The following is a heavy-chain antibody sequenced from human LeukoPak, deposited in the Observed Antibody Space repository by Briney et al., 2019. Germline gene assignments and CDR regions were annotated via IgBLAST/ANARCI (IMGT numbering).Heavy chain of an antibody. Sequence: PSETLSLTCAVYGGSFSGYYWSWIRQPPGKGLEWIGEIDHSGSTNYNPSLKSRVTISVATSKNQFSLKLSSVTAAATAVYYCAREAMVAGGAFDIWGQGTMVTVSS. CDR3: AREAMVAGGAFDI. J-gene: IGHJ3*02. CDR2: IDHSGST. CDR1: GGSFSGYY. V-gene: IGHV4-34*01. D-gene: IGHD2-8*01.